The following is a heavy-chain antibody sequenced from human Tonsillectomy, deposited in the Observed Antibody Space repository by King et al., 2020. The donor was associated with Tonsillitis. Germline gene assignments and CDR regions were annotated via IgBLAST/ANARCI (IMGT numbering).Heavy chain of an antibody. J-gene: IGHJ6*02. Sequence: VQLQESGPGLVKPSGTLSLTCTVSGGSVSSGSYYWSWIRQPPGKGLEWIGYIYYSGSTNYNPSLKSRVTISVDTSKNQFSLKLSSVTAADTAVYYCARDTYYDSSGYGYYGMDVWGQGTTVTVSS. CDR1: GGSVSSGSYY. CDR3: ARDTYYDSSGYGYYGMDV. V-gene: IGHV4-61*01. CDR2: IYYSGST. D-gene: IGHD3-22*01.